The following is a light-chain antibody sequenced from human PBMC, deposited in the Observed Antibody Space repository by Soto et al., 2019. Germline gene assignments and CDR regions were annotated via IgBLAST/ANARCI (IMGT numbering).Light chain of an antibody. CDR1: QSVSSY. CDR3: QQRSNWPPIT. Sequence: EIVLTQSPATLSLSPGERATLCCRVSQSVSSYLAWYQQKPGQAPRLLIYDASNRATGIPARFSGSGSGTDFTLTISSLEPEDFAVYYCQQRSNWPPITFGQGTRLEIK. J-gene: IGKJ5*01. CDR2: DAS. V-gene: IGKV3-11*01.